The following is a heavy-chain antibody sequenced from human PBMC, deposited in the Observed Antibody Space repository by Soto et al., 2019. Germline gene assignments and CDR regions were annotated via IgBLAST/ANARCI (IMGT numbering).Heavy chain of an antibody. Sequence: GASVKVSCKASGYTFTSYGISWVQQAPGQGLEWMGWISAYNGNTNYAQKLQGRVTMTTDTSTSTAYMELRSLRSDDTAVYYCARAPGIGSPYGMDVWGQGTTVTVSS. J-gene: IGHJ6*02. CDR3: ARAPGIGSPYGMDV. CDR1: GYTFTSYG. D-gene: IGHD2-15*01. V-gene: IGHV1-18*04. CDR2: ISAYNGNT.